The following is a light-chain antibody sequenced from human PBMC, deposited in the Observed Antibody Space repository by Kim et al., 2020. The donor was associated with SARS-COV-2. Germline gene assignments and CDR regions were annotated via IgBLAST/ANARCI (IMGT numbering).Light chain of an antibody. J-gene: IGLJ3*02. CDR2: LNSDGSH. CDR3: QTWGTGIG. CDR1: SGHSSYA. V-gene: IGLV4-69*01. Sequence: QLVLTQSPSASASLGASVKLTCTLSSGHSSYAIAWHQQQPEKGPRYLMKLNSDGSHSKGDGIPDRFSGSSSGAERYLTISSLQSEDEADYYCQTWGTGIGFGGGTQLTF.